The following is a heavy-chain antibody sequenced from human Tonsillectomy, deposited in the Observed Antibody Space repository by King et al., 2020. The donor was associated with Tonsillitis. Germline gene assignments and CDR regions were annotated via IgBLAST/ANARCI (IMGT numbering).Heavy chain of an antibody. D-gene: IGHD6-13*01. CDR2: ISYEGSNK. J-gene: IGHJ4*02. CDR3: AKHRGADSSSWYAVTFYFDY. Sequence: VQLVESGGGVVQPGRSLRLSWSASGFTFSIDGMHWVRQAPGQWLDWVADISYEGSNKHYADYVQCRVPISREHSKNTLYRQVNSLRAEDTPIYYCAKHRGADSSSWYAVTFYFDYWGQGTLVTVSS. V-gene: IGHV3-30*18. CDR1: GFTFSIDG.